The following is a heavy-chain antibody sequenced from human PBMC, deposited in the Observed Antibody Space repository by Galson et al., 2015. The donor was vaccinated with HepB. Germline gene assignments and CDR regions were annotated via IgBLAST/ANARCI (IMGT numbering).Heavy chain of an antibody. CDR2: FDPEDGET. D-gene: IGHD1-26*01. J-gene: IGHJ6*02. Sequence: SVKVSCKVSGYTLTELSMHWVRQAPGKGLEWMGGFDPEDGETIYAQKFQGRVTMTEDTSTDTAYMELSSLRSEDTAVYYCATGGLIVGATMGGMDVWGQGTTVTVSS. CDR1: GYTLTELS. CDR3: ATGGLIVGATMGGMDV. V-gene: IGHV1-24*01.